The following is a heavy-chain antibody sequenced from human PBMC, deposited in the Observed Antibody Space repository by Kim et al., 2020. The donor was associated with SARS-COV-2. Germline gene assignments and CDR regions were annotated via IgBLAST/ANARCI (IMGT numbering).Heavy chain of an antibody. Sequence: SVKVSCKASGGTFSSYAISWVRQAPGQGLEWMGRIIPILGIANYAQKFQGRVTITADKSTSTAYMELSSLRSEDTAVYYCARLTPESYYYYGMDVWGQGTTVTVSS. CDR2: IIPILGIA. CDR3: ARLTPESYYYYGMDV. J-gene: IGHJ6*02. CDR1: GGTFSSYA. V-gene: IGHV1-69*04.